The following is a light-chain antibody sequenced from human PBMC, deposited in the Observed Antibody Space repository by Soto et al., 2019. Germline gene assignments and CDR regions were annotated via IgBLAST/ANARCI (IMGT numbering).Light chain of an antibody. CDR3: QQSYSTPWT. CDR1: QNISVY. J-gene: IGKJ1*01. CDR2: AAS. Sequence: DIQMTQSPSSLSASVGDRVTLTCRASQNISVYLSWYQHKPGKAPSLLIYAASNLQGGDPSRFSGSGSGTDFTLTISSLQAEDFATYFCQQSYSTPWTFGQGTQVEIK. V-gene: IGKV1-39*01.